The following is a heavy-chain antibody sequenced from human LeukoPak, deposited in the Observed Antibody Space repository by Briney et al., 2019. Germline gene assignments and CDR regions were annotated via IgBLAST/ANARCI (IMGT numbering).Heavy chain of an antibody. D-gene: IGHD6-19*01. V-gene: IGHV3-23*01. J-gene: IGHJ4*02. CDR3: AKARYTAGWYTFDY. Sequence: GGSVRLSCAASGFTFSNYAMSWVRHTPEKGLEWVSIIRGSDGSTYYADSVKGRFTTSRDNPKNTLYLEMNNLRAEDTALYYCAKARYTAGWYTFDYWGQGTQVTVSS. CDR2: IRGSDGST. CDR1: GFTFSNYA.